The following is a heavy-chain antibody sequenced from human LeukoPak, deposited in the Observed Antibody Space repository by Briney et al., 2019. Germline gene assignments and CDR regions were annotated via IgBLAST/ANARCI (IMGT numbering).Heavy chain of an antibody. V-gene: IGHV4-59*01. CDR1: GGSISPYY. CDR3: ATAGPVAVAGTDYFDS. D-gene: IGHD6-19*01. J-gene: IGHJ4*02. Sequence: SSETLSLTCTVSGGSISPYYWSWIRQPPGKGLEWIGYIYYIGNTNYNPSLKSRVTMSVDTSRNQVSLKLSSVTAADTAVYYCATAGPVAVAGTDYFDSWGQGTLVTVSS. CDR2: IYYIGNT.